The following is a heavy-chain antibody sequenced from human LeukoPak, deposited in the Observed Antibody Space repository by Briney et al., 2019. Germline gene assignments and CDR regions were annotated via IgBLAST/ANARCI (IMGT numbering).Heavy chain of an antibody. J-gene: IGHJ4*02. CDR3: AKGLITGTTPRLGYYFDY. Sequence: SLILSCAASGFIIDDYAVHLVRHAPGEGLELVSGNSWNSGSNGPADSVKGRFTISRDNAKNSLYLQMNSLRAEDTALYYCAKGLITGTTPRLGYYFDYWGQGTLVTVSS. CDR2: NSWNSGSN. V-gene: IGHV3-9*01. D-gene: IGHD1-20*01. CDR1: GFIIDDYA.